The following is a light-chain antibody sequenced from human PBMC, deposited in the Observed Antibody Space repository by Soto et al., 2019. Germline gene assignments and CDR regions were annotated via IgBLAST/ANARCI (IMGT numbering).Light chain of an antibody. CDR1: NSNIGIEY. J-gene: IGLJ3*02. CDR2: DND. Sequence: QSVLTQPPSVSAAPGQEVTIACSGSNSNIGIEYVAWYQHLPGTAPKLVIYDNDKRPSGIPDRFSGSKSGTSASLAITGLQAEDEADYYCQSYDSSLSGWVFGGGTKLTVL. CDR3: QSYDSSLSGWV. V-gene: IGLV1-51*01.